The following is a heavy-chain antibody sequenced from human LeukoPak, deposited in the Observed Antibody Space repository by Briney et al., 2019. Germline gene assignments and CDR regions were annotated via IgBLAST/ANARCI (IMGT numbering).Heavy chain of an antibody. V-gene: IGHV4-39*07. J-gene: IGHJ5*02. CDR3: AREATSRDGFPGHFDP. CDR2: IYYSGST. CDR1: GGSISSSSYY. D-gene: IGHD5-24*01. Sequence: SETLSLTCTVSGGSISSSSYYWGWIRQPPGKGLEWIGSIYYSGSTYYNPSLKSRVTISVDTSKNQFSLKLSSVTAADTAVYYCAREATSRDGFPGHFDPLGQGTRVTVSS.